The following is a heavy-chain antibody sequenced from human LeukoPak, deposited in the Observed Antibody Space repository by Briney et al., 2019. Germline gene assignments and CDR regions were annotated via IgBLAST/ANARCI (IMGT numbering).Heavy chain of an antibody. CDR1: GFTFSDYY. D-gene: IGHD6-13*01. Sequence: PGGSLRLSCAASGFTFSDYYMSWIRQAPGKGLEWVSYISSSGSTIYYADSVKGRFTISRDNAKNSLYLQMNSLRAEDTALYYCAKDDADGNSSWSGGSFDYWGQGTLVTVSS. CDR2: ISSSGSTI. J-gene: IGHJ4*02. CDR3: AKDDADGNSSWSGGSFDY. V-gene: IGHV3-11*01.